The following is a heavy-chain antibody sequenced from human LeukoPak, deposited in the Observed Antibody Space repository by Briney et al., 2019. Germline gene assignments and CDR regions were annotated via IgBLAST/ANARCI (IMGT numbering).Heavy chain of an antibody. V-gene: IGHV3-33*06. Sequence: GESLKISCAASGFTFSSYGMHWVRQAPGKGLEWVAVIWYDGSNKYYADSVKGRFTISRDNSKNTLYLQMNSLRAEDTAVYYCAKDNSLWFGVSRAFDIWGQGTMVTVSS. CDR1: GFTFSSYG. CDR2: IWYDGSNK. CDR3: AKDNSLWFGVSRAFDI. J-gene: IGHJ3*02. D-gene: IGHD3-10*01.